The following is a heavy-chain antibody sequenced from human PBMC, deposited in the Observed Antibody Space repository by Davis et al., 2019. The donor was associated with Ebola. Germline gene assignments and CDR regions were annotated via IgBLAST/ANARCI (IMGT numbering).Heavy chain of an antibody. V-gene: IGHV3-53*01. CDR2: IYRDGRT. Sequence: GESLKISCAASGFIVSDKYMSWVRQAPGKGLEWVSVIYRDGRTYHADSVKGRFTISRDNSKNTVYLQMNSLGAEDTAVYYCTRHVSGDFWYFDLWGRGTLVTVSS. CDR3: TRHVSGDFWYFDL. D-gene: IGHD4-17*01. J-gene: IGHJ2*01. CDR1: GFIVSDKY.